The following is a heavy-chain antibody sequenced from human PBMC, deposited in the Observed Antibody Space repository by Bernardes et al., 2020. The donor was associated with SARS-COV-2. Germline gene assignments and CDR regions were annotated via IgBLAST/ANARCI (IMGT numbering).Heavy chain of an antibody. V-gene: IGHV3-74*01. CDR2: INSDGSNR. CDR1: EFTFSNYW. CDR3: ARAGSGWYYFDF. D-gene: IGHD6-19*01. J-gene: IGHJ4*02. Sequence: GGSLRLSCVTSEFTFSNYWLHWVRHAPGKGLVWVSRINSDGSNRSYADSVRGRFSISRDNAKNTLYLQMNGLRAEDTAVYYCARAGSGWYYFDFWGQGTLVTVSS.